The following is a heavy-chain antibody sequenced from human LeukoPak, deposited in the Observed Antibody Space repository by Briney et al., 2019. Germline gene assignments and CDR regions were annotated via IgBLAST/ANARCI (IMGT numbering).Heavy chain of an antibody. CDR1: GFTFSSYA. Sequence: GGSLRLSCAASGFTFSSYAMSWVRQAPGKGLVWVSRINSDGSSTSYADSVKGRFTISRDNAKNTLYLQMNSLRAEDTAVYYCARVGEYYYGMDVWGQGTTVTVSS. CDR3: ARVGEYYYGMDV. J-gene: IGHJ6*02. V-gene: IGHV3-74*01. CDR2: INSDGSST.